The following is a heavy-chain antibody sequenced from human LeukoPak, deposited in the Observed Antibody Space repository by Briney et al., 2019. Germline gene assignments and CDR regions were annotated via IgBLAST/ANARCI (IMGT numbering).Heavy chain of an antibody. J-gene: IGHJ3*02. CDR2: IYSGGST. V-gene: IGHV3-66*01. CDR3: ASGGWNDAFDI. D-gene: IGHD1-1*01. Sequence: GGSLRLSCAASGFTVSKNYMNSVRQAPGKGLEWVSVIYSGGSTYYADSVKGRFTISRDNSKNTLYLQMNSLRAEDTAVYYCASGGWNDAFDIWGQGTMVTVSS. CDR1: GFTVSKNY.